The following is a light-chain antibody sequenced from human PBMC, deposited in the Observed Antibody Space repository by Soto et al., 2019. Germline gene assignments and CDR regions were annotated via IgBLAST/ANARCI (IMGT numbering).Light chain of an antibody. CDR1: SSNIGAGYD. V-gene: IGLV1-40*01. J-gene: IGLJ7*01. CDR3: QSYDSSPHWV. CDR2: GNN. Sequence: QPVLTQPPSVSGAPGQRVTISCTGSSSNIGAGYDVHWYQQLPGTAPKLLIYGNNNRPSGVPDRFSGSKSGTSASLAITGLQAEDEADYYCQSYDSSPHWVFGGGTQLTVL.